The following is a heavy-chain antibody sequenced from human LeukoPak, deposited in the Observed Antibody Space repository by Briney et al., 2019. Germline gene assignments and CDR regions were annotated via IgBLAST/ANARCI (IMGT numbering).Heavy chain of an antibody. J-gene: IGHJ5*02. D-gene: IGHD1-14*01. CDR1: GFTFSSYA. CDR3: VITAGWTTATDH. V-gene: IGHV3-23*01. CDR2: ISGSGGST. Sequence: GGSLRLSCAASGFTFSSYAMSWVRQAPGKGLEWVSAISGSGGSTYYADSVRGRFTISRDNARNSLYLQMNSLTVADTATYYCVITAGWTTATDHWGQGALVTVSS.